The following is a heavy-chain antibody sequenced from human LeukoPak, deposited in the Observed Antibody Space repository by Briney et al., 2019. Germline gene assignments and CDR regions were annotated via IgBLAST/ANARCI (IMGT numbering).Heavy chain of an antibody. CDR1: GFTFSSYA. V-gene: IGHV3-64D*06. J-gene: IGHJ4*02. D-gene: IGHD2-2*01. Sequence: GGSLRLSCSASGFTFSSYAMHWVRQAPGKGLEYVSAISSNGGSTYYADSVKGRFTISRDNSKNTLYLKMSSLRAEDTAVYYCVKGGGRSPSSKRDYWGQGTLVTVSS. CDR3: VKGGGRSPSSKRDY. CDR2: ISSNGGST.